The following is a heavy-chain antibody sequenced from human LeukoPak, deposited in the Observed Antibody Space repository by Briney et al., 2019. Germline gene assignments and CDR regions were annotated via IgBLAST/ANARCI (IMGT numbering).Heavy chain of an antibody. CDR1: GGSISSGSYY. CDR3: ARETTVTDSFDY. CDR2: IYTSGST. J-gene: IGHJ4*02. V-gene: IGHV4-61*02. Sequence: SQALSLTCTVSGGSISSGSYYWSWIRQPAGKGLEWIGRIYTSGSTNYNPSLKSRVTISVDTSKNQFSLKLSSVTAADTAVYYCARETTVTDSFDYWGQGTLVTVSS. D-gene: IGHD4-17*01.